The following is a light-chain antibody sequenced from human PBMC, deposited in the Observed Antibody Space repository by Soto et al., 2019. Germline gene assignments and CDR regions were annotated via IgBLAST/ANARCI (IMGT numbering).Light chain of an antibody. CDR3: QPYTNWPPIT. CDR2: AAS. Sequence: DIHMTHSPSTLSASLGDIVTITCRASQSISSWLAWYQQRPGKAPKLLIYAASNLQSGVPSRFSGSGSGTEFTLTISSLQSEDFAVYYCQPYTNWPPITFGQGTRLEIK. J-gene: IGKJ5*01. CDR1: QSISSW. V-gene: IGKV1-5*01.